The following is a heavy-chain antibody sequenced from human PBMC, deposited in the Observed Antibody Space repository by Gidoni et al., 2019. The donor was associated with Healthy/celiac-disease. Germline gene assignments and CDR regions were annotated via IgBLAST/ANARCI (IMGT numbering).Heavy chain of an antibody. D-gene: IGHD5-18*01. Sequence: YWVRQAPGKGLEWVAVIWYDGSNKYYADSVKGRFTISRDNSKNTLYLQMNSLRDEDTAVYYCARDHFQLWLGDAFDIWGQGTMVTVSS. CDR3: ARDHFQLWLGDAFDI. J-gene: IGHJ3*02. CDR2: IWYDGSNK. V-gene: IGHV3-33*07.